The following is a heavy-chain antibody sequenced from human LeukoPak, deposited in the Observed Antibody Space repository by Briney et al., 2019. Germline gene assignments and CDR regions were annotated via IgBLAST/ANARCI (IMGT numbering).Heavy chain of an antibody. V-gene: IGHV4-39*01. CDR1: GGSVSSSSYY. CDR2: IYYSGTT. Sequence: KPSETLPLTCTVSGGSVSSSSYYWGWIRQPPGKGLEWIETIYYSGTTYYNPSLTSRVTISVDTSKNQFSLELSSVTDADTAVFYCASWFGRSAYFDYWGQGALVTVSS. CDR3: ASWFGRSAYFDY. J-gene: IGHJ4*02. D-gene: IGHD3-3*01.